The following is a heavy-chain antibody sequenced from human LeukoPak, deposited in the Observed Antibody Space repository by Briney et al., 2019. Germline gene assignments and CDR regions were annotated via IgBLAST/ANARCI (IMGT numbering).Heavy chain of an antibody. CDR1: GYSFTTYW. CDR2: IYPDDSET. J-gene: IGHJ5*02. CDR3: ARQNSRKVRGSNNWFDP. D-gene: IGHD3-10*01. V-gene: IGHV5-51*01. Sequence: GQSLKISCKASGYSFTTYWIAWVRQMPGKGLEWMGVIYPDDSETKYNPSFQGQVTISADKSINTAYLQWSSLKASDTAMYYCARQNSRKVRGSNNWFDPWGQGTLVTVSS.